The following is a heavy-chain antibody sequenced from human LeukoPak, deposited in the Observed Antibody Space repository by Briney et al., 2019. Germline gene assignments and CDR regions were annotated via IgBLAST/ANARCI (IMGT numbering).Heavy chain of an antibody. Sequence: SQTLSLTCTVSGGSNSSGDYYWSWIRQPPGKGLEWIGYIYYSGSTYYNPSLKSRVTISVDTSKNQFSLKLSSVTAADTAVYYCARAIGYCSSTSCYGGWFDPWGQGTLVTVSS. D-gene: IGHD2-2*01. CDR3: ARAIGYCSSTSCYGGWFDP. V-gene: IGHV4-30-4*01. CDR2: IYYSGST. J-gene: IGHJ5*02. CDR1: GGSNSSGDYY.